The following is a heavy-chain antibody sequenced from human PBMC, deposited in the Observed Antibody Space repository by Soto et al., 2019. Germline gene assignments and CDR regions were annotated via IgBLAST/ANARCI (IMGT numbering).Heavy chain of an antibody. J-gene: IGHJ4*02. Sequence: MGSGSTLSSYAISWVRQAPGRGLEWMGGIIPIFGTANYAQKLQSRVTITADKSTSTAYMELSSQRSEDTAGYYCASGRDGYNLDNWGQGTLVTVSS. CDR3: ASGRDGYNLDN. D-gene: IGHD5-12*01. CDR2: IIPIFGTA. CDR1: GSTLSSYA. V-gene: IGHV1-69*06.